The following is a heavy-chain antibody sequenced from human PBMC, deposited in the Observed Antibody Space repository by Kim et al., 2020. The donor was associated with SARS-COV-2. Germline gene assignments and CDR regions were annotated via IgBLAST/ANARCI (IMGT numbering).Heavy chain of an antibody. D-gene: IGHD6-19*01. J-gene: IGHJ4*02. Sequence: YARKLQGRVTMTTDTSTSTAYMELRSLRSDDTAVYYCARDYSIIAMAGGYWGQGTLVTVSS. CDR3: ARDYSIIAMAGGY. V-gene: IGHV1-18*01.